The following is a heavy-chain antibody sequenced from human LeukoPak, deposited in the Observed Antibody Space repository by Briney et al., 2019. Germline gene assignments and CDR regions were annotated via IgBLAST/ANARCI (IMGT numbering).Heavy chain of an antibody. CDR2: ISSSGSTI. CDR3: ARDQAGRHSDY. J-gene: IGHJ4*02. Sequence: EGSLRLSCAASGFTFDTHAMSWVRQAPGKGLEWVSYISSSGSTIYYADSVKGRFTISRDNAKNSLYLQMNSLRAEDSAVYYCARDQAGRHSDYWGQGTLVTVSS. V-gene: IGHV3-48*03. D-gene: IGHD6-13*01. CDR1: GFTFDTHA.